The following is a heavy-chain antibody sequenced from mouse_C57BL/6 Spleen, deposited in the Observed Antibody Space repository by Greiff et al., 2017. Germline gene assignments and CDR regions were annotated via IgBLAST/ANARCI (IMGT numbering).Heavy chain of an antibody. Sequence: VQLQQSGAELARPGASVKLSCKASGYTFTSYGISWVKQRTGQGLEWIGEIYPRSGNTYYNEKFKGKATLTADKSSSTAYMELRSLTSEDSAVYFCATGYYYGSSTGFAYWGQGTLVTVSA. V-gene: IGHV1-81*01. CDR2: IYPRSGNT. CDR3: ATGYYYGSSTGFAY. D-gene: IGHD1-1*01. CDR1: GYTFTSYG. J-gene: IGHJ3*01.